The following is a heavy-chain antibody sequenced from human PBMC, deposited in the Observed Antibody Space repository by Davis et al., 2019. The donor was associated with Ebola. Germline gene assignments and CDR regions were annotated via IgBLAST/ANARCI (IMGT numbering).Heavy chain of an antibody. CDR1: GFTFSSYS. J-gene: IGHJ4*02. V-gene: IGHV3-21*01. Sequence: GESLKISCAASGFTFSSYSMNWVRQAPGKGLEWVSSISSSSSYIYYADSVKGRFTISRDNAKNSLYLQMNSLRAEDTAVYYCARDQSGRAGCDYWGQGTLVTVSS. D-gene: IGHD6-13*01. CDR3: ARDQSGRAGCDY. CDR2: ISSSSSYI.